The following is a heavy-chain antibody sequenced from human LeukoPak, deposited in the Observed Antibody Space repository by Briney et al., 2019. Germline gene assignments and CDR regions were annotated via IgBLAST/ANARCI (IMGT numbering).Heavy chain of an antibody. D-gene: IGHD6-19*01. CDR3: ARGGSLGC. V-gene: IGHV3-48*03. J-gene: IGHJ4*02. Sequence: GGSLRLSCAASGFTCSSYEMNWVRQAPGKGLEGVSKISSSGSPIDHADSLKGRFTIARDKAKSALYLQINSLRVEDTAVYYCARGGSLGCWRQGTLVTDSS. CDR2: ISSSGSPI. CDR1: GFTCSSYE.